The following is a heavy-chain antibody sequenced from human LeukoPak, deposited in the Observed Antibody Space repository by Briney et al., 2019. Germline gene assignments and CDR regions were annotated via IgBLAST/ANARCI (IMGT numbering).Heavy chain of an antibody. CDR3: ASYTSGSGSYGDYYYMDV. V-gene: IGHV1-2*02. Sequence: GASVKVSCKASGYTFTGYYMHWVRQAPGQGLEWMGWINPNSGGTNYAQKFQGRVTMTRDTSISTAYMELSRLRSDDTAVYYCASYTSGSGSYGDYYYMDVWGKGTTVTVSS. D-gene: IGHD3-10*01. CDR2: INPNSGGT. J-gene: IGHJ6*03. CDR1: GYTFTGYY.